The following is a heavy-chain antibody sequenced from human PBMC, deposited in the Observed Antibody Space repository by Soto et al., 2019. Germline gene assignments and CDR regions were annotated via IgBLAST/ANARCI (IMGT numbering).Heavy chain of an antibody. Sequence: ASVKVSCKASGYTFTSYYMHWVRQAPGQGLEWMGIINPSGGSTSYAQKFQGRVTMTRDTSTSTVYMELSSLRSKDTAVYYCARDRAYYYDSSGPPHAFDIWGQGTMVTVSS. D-gene: IGHD3-22*01. CDR1: GYTFTSYY. CDR2: INPSGGST. CDR3: ARDRAYYYDSSGPPHAFDI. J-gene: IGHJ3*02. V-gene: IGHV1-46*03.